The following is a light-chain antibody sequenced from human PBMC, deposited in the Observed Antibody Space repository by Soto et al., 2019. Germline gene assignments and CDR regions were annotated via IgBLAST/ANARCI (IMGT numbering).Light chain of an antibody. CDR1: QSIGSGS. Sequence: EIVLTQSPGTLSLSPGERAALSCRASQSIGSGSLAWYQQRPGQAPRLLVYGASSRATGVPDRFSGSGSGTDFTLTISRLEPEDLAVYYCQEYDDSPPWTFGQGTKVEIK. J-gene: IGKJ1*01. CDR2: GAS. V-gene: IGKV3-20*01. CDR3: QEYDDSPPWT.